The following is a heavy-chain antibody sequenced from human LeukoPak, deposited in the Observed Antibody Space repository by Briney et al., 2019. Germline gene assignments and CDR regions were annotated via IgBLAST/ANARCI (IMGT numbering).Heavy chain of an antibody. Sequence: SVPVSCKSSGGTFSSYAISGVGRAPGQGLEWMGGIIPIFGTANYAQKFQGRVTNTTDESTSTAYMELRSLRSEDTAVYYCARWHSNWFDRWGQGTLVTVSS. CDR3: ARWHSNWFDR. CDR2: IIPIFGTA. V-gene: IGHV1-69*05. CDR1: GGTFSSYA. J-gene: IGHJ5*02.